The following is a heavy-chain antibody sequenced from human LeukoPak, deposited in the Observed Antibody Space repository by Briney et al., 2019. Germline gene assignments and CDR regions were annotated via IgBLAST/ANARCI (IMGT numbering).Heavy chain of an antibody. V-gene: IGHV1-18*01. CDR1: GGTFSSYA. CDR3: ARDPGYSNPFDY. CDR2: ITDYFGNT. D-gene: IGHD6-13*01. J-gene: IGHJ4*02. Sequence: ASVKVSCKASGGTFSSYAISWVRQAPGRGLEWMGRITDYFGNTNYAQKFQGRVIMTTDTSTSTASMELRSLTSDDTAVYYCARDPGYSNPFDYWGQGTLVIVSS.